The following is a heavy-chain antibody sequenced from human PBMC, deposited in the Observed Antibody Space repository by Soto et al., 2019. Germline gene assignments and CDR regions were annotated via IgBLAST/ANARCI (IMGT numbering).Heavy chain of an antibody. CDR1: GFTFSSYW. J-gene: IGHJ4*02. D-gene: IGHD6-19*01. CDR2: INSDGSGT. V-gene: IGHV3-74*01. CDR3: ARGAPGIAVAGTRY. Sequence: GGSLRLSCAASGFTFSSYWMHWVRQAPGKGLVWVSRINSDGSGTSYADSVKGRFTISRDNAKNTLYLQMNSLRAEDTAVYYCARGAPGIAVAGTRYWGQGTLVTVSS.